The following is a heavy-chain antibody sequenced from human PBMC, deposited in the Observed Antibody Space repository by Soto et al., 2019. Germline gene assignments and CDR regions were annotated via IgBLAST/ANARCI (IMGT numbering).Heavy chain of an antibody. CDR3: AGGSAYDREPFDY. CDR1: GYTFTSYY. CDR2: INPSAGGA. V-gene: IGHV1-46*03. Sequence: QVQLVQSGAEVQKPGASVKVSCKASGYTFTSYYIHWVRQAPGQGLEWMGMINPSAGGASYAQKFQGRVTMTRDTSTSTGDRGLSSLRSEDTAVYFCAGGSAYDREPFDYWGQGTLVTVSS. J-gene: IGHJ4*02. D-gene: IGHD5-12*01.